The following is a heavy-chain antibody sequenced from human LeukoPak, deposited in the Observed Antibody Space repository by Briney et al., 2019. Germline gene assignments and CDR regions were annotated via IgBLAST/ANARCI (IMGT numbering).Heavy chain of an antibody. J-gene: IGHJ4*02. D-gene: IGHD4-17*01. CDR3: ARALGTVIYDY. Sequence: GGSLRLSCAASGFTFSSYWMSWVRQAPGKGLEWVANIKQDGSEKYYVDSVKGRFTISGDNAKNSLYLQMNSLRAEDTAVYYCARALGTVIYDYWGQGTLVTVSS. V-gene: IGHV3-7*01. CDR1: GFTFSSYW. CDR2: IKQDGSEK.